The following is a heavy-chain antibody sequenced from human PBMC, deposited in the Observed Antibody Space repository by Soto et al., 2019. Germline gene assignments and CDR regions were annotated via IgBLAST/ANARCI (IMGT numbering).Heavy chain of an antibody. Sequence: EVQLVESGGGLVQPGGSLRLSCAASGFTVSSNYMTWVRQAPGKGLEWVSVIHSGGDTYYTDSVEGRFTISRHDSENTVYLQMNSLRAEDKAVYYCARDGPYYYASRMDVWGQGTTVTVSS. D-gene: IGHD3-10*01. CDR2: IHSGGDT. CDR1: GFTVSSNY. CDR3: ARDGPYYYASRMDV. J-gene: IGHJ6*02. V-gene: IGHV3-53*04.